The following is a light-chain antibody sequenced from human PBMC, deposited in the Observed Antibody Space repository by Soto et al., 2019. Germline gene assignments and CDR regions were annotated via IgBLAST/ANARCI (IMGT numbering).Light chain of an antibody. V-gene: IGKV3-20*01. CDR1: QSISISS. CDR2: GAS. CDR3: HYGNSPPWT. Sequence: EIVLTQSPGTLSLSPGERATLSCRASQSISISSLAWYQQKLGQAPGLLISGASNRATGIPDRFSGSGSGTDFTLTISRLEPEDFAVYYCHYGNSPPWTFGQGTKVEMK. J-gene: IGKJ1*01.